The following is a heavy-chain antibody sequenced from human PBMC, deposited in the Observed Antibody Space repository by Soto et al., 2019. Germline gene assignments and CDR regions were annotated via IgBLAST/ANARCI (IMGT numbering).Heavy chain of an antibody. D-gene: IGHD3-3*01. Sequence: ASVKVSCRASGYTFTGYYMHWVRQAPGQGLEWMGWINPNSGGTNYAQKFQGRVTMTRDTSISTAYMELSRLRSDDTAVYYCARDWSGDFWNGMDVWGQGTTVTVSS. CDR3: ARDWSGDFWNGMDV. J-gene: IGHJ6*02. V-gene: IGHV1-2*02. CDR2: INPNSGGT. CDR1: GYTFTGYY.